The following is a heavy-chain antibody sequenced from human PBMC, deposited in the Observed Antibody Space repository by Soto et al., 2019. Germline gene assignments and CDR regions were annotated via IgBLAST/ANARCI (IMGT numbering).Heavy chain of an antibody. J-gene: IGHJ4*02. D-gene: IGHD1-26*01. Sequence: GGSLRLSCAASGFTFSYYSMNWVRQAPGKGLEWISFIDSSSRTILYADSAKGRFTISRDNAKNSLFLQLNSLRDEDTAVYYCASDRPGGQWELIFDYWGQGTLVTVSS. CDR1: GFTFSYYS. CDR2: IDSSSRTI. CDR3: ASDRPGGQWELIFDY. V-gene: IGHV3-48*02.